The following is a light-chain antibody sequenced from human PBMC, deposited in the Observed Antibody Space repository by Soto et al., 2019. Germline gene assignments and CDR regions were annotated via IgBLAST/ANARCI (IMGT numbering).Light chain of an antibody. CDR2: GAS. J-gene: IGKJ1*01. V-gene: IGKV3-20*01. CDR3: QYYGTSPQT. Sequence: EIVLTQSPGTLSLSPGERATLSCRASQSVSSSALAWYQQKPGQAPRRLIYGASSRATGIPDRFSGSGSGTDFPLTISRLDHDFLVLYYCQYYGTSPQTFGQGTKVELK. CDR1: QSVSSSA.